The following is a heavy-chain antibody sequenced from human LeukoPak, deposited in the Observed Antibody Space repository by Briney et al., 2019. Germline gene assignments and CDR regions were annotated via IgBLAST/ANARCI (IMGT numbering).Heavy chain of an antibody. V-gene: IGHV3-23*01. Sequence: GGSLRLSCAASGFIFSSYATSWVRQAPGKGLEWVSVIGGSGTSTYYADSVKGRFTISRDNSKNMLYLQMNSLRVEDTAIYHCAKVSVVAGRNAFDIWGQGTMVTVSS. CDR3: AKVSVVAGRNAFDI. CDR1: GFIFSSYA. D-gene: IGHD3-22*01. CDR2: IGGSGTST. J-gene: IGHJ3*02.